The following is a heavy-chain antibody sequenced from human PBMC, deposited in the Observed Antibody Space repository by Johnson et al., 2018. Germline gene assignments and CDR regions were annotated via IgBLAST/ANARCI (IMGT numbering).Heavy chain of an antibody. CDR1: GFTFSSYA. CDR2: ISYDGSNK. J-gene: IGHJ6*03. CDR3: ARDGPAARYYYYYMDV. Sequence: VQLVESGGGVVQPGRSLRLSCAASGFTFSSYAMHWVRQAPGKGLEWVAVISYDGSNKYYADSVTGRFTISRDNSKNTQYLQMNSLRAEDTAVYYCARDGPAARYYYYYMDVWGKGTTVTVSS. D-gene: IGHD2-2*01. V-gene: IGHV3-30-3*01.